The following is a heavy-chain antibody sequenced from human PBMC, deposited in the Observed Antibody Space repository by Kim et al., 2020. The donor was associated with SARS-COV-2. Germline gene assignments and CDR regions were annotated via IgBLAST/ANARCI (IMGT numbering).Heavy chain of an antibody. CDR3: ARGYGAGDNSFDI. D-gene: IGHD7-27*01. Sequence: GGSLRLSCAASGFTFSSYSMNWVRQAPGKGLEWVSSISSSSSSITYADSVKGRFTTSRDNAKNSLYLQMSSLRADDTAMYYCARGYGAGDNSFDIWGQGTMVTVSS. CDR2: ISSSSSSI. J-gene: IGHJ3*02. CDR1: GFTFSSYS. V-gene: IGHV3-21*01.